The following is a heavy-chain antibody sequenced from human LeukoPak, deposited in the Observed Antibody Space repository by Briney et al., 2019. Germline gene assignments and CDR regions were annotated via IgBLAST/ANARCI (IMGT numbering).Heavy chain of an antibody. CDR3: ARGAGWYQF. CDR1: GGSINSDH. V-gene: IGHV4-59*01. J-gene: IGHJ4*02. D-gene: IGHD6-19*01. CDR2: IYYTGST. Sequence: ETLSLTCTVSGGSINSDHWSWLRQPPGKGLEWIGYIYYTGSTNYNPSLKNRVTISVDTSRNQFSLKMSSVTAADTAVYYCARGAGWYQFWGQGTLVTVSS.